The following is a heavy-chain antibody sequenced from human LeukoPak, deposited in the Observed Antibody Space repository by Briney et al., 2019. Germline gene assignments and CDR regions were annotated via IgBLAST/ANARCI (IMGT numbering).Heavy chain of an antibody. CDR2: ISAYNGNT. J-gene: IGHJ4*02. D-gene: IGHD3-9*01. CDR1: GYTFTGYY. Sequence: ASVKVSCKASGYTFTGYYMHWVRQAPGQGLEWMGWISAYNGNTNYAQKLQGRVTMTTDTSTSTAYMELRSLRSDDTAVYYCARAGLRYFDWSTHFDYWGQGTLVTVSS. CDR3: ARAGLRYFDWSTHFDY. V-gene: IGHV1-18*04.